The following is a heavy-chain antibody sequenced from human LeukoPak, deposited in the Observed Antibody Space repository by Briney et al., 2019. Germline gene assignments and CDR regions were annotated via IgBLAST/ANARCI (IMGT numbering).Heavy chain of an antibody. CDR3: AREGLITIVRGVNFGY. CDR1: GGSISSGSYY. CDR2: IYTSGST. J-gene: IGHJ4*02. D-gene: IGHD3-10*01. V-gene: IGHV4-61*02. Sequence: SETLSLTCTVSGGSISSGSYYWSWIRQPAGKGLEWIGRIYTSGSTNYNPSLKSRVTISVDTSKNQFSLKLTSVTAADTAVYYCAREGLITIVRGVNFGYWGQGTLVSVSS.